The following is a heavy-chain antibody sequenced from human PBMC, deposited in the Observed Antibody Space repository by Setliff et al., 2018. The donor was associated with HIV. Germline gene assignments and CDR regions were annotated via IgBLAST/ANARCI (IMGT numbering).Heavy chain of an antibody. CDR3: AKQSLYNSGWPLPFDY. D-gene: IGHD6-19*01. V-gene: IGHV1-3*01. CDR1: GFTFTNYA. CDR2: INAGNGNT. Sequence: ASVKVSCKTSGFTFTNYAIHWVRQAPGQRLEWMGWINAGNGNTKYSQKFQGRVSIARDTSASTAYMELSSLRSEDTAVYYCAKQSLYNSGWPLPFDYWGQGTLVTVSS. J-gene: IGHJ4*02.